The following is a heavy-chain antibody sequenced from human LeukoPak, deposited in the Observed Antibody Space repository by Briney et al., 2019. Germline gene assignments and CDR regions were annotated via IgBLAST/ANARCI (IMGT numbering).Heavy chain of an antibody. CDR1: GVSISSYY. Sequence: SETLSLTCTVSGVSISSYYWSWIRQPPGRGLEWIGYIHYNGITNYNPSLKSRVTMSLDTSKNQVSLKLNSVTAADTAVYYCARHISSGGTYAHFDYWGQGTLVTVSS. V-gene: IGHV4-59*08. CDR2: IHYNGIT. D-gene: IGHD1-26*01. J-gene: IGHJ4*02. CDR3: ARHISSGGTYAHFDY.